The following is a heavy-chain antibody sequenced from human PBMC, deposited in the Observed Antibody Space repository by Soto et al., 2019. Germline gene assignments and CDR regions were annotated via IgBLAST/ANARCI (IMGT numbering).Heavy chain of an antibody. D-gene: IGHD6-6*01. CDR2: ISNNGINK. V-gene: IGHV3-30*18. CDR1: GFTFRTYG. Sequence: GGSLRLSFAASGFTFRTYGMHWVRQAPGKGLEWLSVISNNGINKYYAYSVKGRFTISRDNSRDKLFLKMNSLRGEDTAIYYCAKVIRADSTSSNFYYYSGLDXWGQGTTVTVS. CDR3: AKVIRADSTSSNFYYYSGLDX. J-gene: IGHJ6*02.